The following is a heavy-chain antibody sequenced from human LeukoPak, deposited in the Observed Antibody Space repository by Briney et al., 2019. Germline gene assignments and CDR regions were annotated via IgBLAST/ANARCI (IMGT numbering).Heavy chain of an antibody. CDR2: ISSSGSTI. CDR1: GFTFGSYE. D-gene: IGHD1-26*01. J-gene: IGHJ4*02. Sequence: GGSLRLSCAASGFTFGSYEMNWVRQAPGKGLEWVSYISSSGSTIYYADSVKGRFTISRDNSKNTLYLQMNSLRGEDTAVYYCAKDSLRERIVGSTTRGVNDYWGQGTLVTVSS. V-gene: IGHV3-48*03. CDR3: AKDSLRERIVGSTTRGVNDY.